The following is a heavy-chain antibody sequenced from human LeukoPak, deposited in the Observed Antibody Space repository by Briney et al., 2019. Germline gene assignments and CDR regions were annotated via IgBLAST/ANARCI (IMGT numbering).Heavy chain of an antibody. CDR2: IYYNGGT. J-gene: IGHJ4*02. CDR1: GGSISSYY. Sequence: SETLSLTCTVSGGSISSYYWGWIRQTPGKGLEWIGYIYYNGGTNYNPSLKSRVTISIDTSKNQFSLKLSSVTAADTAVYYCARVGSGSFDYWGQGTLVTVSS. CDR3: ARVGSGSFDY. D-gene: IGHD3-10*01. V-gene: IGHV4-59*01.